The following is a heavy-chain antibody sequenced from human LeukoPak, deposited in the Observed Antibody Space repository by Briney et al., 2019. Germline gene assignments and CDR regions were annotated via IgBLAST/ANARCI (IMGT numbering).Heavy chain of an antibody. V-gene: IGHV1-46*01. D-gene: IGHD6-13*01. CDR2: ISPSGDRT. CDR3: ARVVPGQQLASFDY. J-gene: IGHJ4*02. CDR1: GYTFTDHY. Sequence: ASVKVSCKASGYTFTDHYMHWVRQAPGQGLEWLGLISPSGDRTWYAQKFQGRVTMTRDMSTSTDYMELSSLRSEDTAGYCCARVVPGQQLASFDYWGQRTLVTVSS.